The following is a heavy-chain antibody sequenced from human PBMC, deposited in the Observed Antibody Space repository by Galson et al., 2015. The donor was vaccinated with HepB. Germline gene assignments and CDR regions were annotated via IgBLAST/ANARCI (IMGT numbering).Heavy chain of an antibody. V-gene: IGHV1-46*01. D-gene: IGHD6-19*01. J-gene: IGHJ5*02. CDR3: ARELGGIAVAKTNWFDP. Sequence: SVKVSCKASGYTFTSYYMHWVRQAPGQGLEWMGIINPSGGSTSYAQKFQGRVTMTRDTSTSTVYMELSSLRSEDTAVYYCARELGGIAVAKTNWFDPWGQGTLVTVSS. CDR2: INPSGGST. CDR1: GYTFTSYY.